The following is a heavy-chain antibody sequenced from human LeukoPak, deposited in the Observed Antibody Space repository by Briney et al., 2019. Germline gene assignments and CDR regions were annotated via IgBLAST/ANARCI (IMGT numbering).Heavy chain of an antibody. J-gene: IGHJ3*02. Sequence: GGSLRLSCAASGFTVSSNYMSWVRQAPGKGLEWVSVIYSGGSTYYADSVKGRFTISRDNSKNTLYLQMNSLRAEDTAVYYCAGRITMIVVAAAFDIWGQGTMVTVSS. V-gene: IGHV3-66*04. CDR1: GFTVSSNY. CDR3: AGRITMIVVAAAFDI. CDR2: IYSGGST. D-gene: IGHD3-22*01.